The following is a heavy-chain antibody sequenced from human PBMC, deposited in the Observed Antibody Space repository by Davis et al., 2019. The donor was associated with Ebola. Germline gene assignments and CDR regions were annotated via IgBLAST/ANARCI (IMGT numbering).Heavy chain of an antibody. CDR1: GYTFTSYG. V-gene: IGHV1-18*01. CDR3: ARYYYDSSGYYYYYYGMDV. J-gene: IGHJ6*04. D-gene: IGHD3-22*01. Sequence: AASVKVSCKASGYTFTSYGISWVRQAPGQGLEWMGWINPHNGNTNYAQNVQGRVTMTTDTSTSTAYMEVGSLRSDDTAVYYCARYYYDSSGYYYYYYGMDVWGKGTTVTVSS. CDR2: INPHNGNT.